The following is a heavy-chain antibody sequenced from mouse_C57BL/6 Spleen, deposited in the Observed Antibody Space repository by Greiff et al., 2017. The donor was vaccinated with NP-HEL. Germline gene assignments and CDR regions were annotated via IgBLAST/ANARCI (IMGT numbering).Heavy chain of an antibody. CDR2: IYPGDGDT. D-gene: IGHD2-3*01. CDR3: ASSVGYDPFAD. V-gene: IGHV1-82*01. CDR1: GYAFSSSW. J-gene: IGHJ3*01. Sequence: VQLQQSGPELVKPGASVKISCTASGYAFSSSWMNWVKQRPGKGLEWIGRIYPGDGDTNYTRKFKGKATLTADTSSSTASMPLSSLTSEDAAVYSCASSVGYDPFADWGQGTLVTVSA.